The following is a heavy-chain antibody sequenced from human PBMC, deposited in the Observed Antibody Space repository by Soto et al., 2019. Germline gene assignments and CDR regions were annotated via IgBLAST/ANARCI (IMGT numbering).Heavy chain of an antibody. CDR1: GGSISSGGYY. CDR2: IYYSGST. D-gene: IGHD2-2*01. Sequence: SETLSLTCTVSGGSISSGGYYWSWIRQHPGKGLEWIGYIYYSGSTYYNPSLKSRVTISVDTSKNQFSLKLSSVTAADTAVYYCARTPPYIVVVPAAMLFDYWGQGTLVTVSS. CDR3: ARTPPYIVVVPAAMLFDY. J-gene: IGHJ4*02. V-gene: IGHV4-31*03.